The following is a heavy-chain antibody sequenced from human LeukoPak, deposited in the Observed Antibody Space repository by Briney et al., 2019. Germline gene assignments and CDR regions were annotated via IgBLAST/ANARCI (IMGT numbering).Heavy chain of an antibody. V-gene: IGHV3-33*06. CDR3: AKGPQWLYGGDACDI. J-gene: IGHJ3*02. D-gene: IGHD5-12*01. Sequence: PGGSLRLSCAASGFTFSSYEMNWVRKAPGKGLEWVAVIWYDGSNKYYADSVKGRFTISRDNSKNTLYLQMNSLRAEDTAVYYCAKGPQWLYGGDACDIWGQGTMVTVSS. CDR1: GFTFSSYE. CDR2: IWYDGSNK.